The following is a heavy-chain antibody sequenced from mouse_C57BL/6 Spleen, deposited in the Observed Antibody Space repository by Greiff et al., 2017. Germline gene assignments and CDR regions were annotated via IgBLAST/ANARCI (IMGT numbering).Heavy chain of an antibody. CDR1: GYSITSGYY. J-gene: IGHJ4*01. V-gene: IGHV3-6*01. CDR2: ISYDGSN. D-gene: IGHD4-1*01. CDR3: ARELGPPAMDY. Sequence: EVQLVESGPGLAKPSQSLSLTCSVTGYSITSGYYWNWIRQFPGNKLEWMGYISYDGSNNYNPSLKNRISITRDTSKNQFFLKLNSVTTEDTATYYCARELGPPAMDYWGQGTSVTVSS.